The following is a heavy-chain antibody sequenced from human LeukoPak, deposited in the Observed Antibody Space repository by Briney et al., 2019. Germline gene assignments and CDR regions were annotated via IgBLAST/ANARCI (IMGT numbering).Heavy chain of an antibody. CDR3: ARDRWRPPVGMDV. D-gene: IGHD4-23*01. Sequence: ASVKVSCKASGYTFSTHGISWVRQAPGQGLEWMGWVSAYNGNTNYAQKLQGRATMTTDTSTTTVYMELRSLTSDDTAVYYCARDRWRPPVGMDVWGQGTTVTVSS. V-gene: IGHV1-18*01. CDR2: VSAYNGNT. J-gene: IGHJ6*02. CDR1: GYTFSTHG.